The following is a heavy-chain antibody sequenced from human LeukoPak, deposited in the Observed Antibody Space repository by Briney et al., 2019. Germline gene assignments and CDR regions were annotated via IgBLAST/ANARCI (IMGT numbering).Heavy chain of an antibody. CDR3: ARDHYDILTGYSYFDD. CDR2: ISAYNGNT. J-gene: IGHJ4*02. CDR1: GYTFTSYG. D-gene: IGHD3-9*01. V-gene: IGHV1-18*01. Sequence: ASVKVSCNASGYTFTSYGISWVRQAPGQGLEWMGWISAYNGNTKYAQKLQGRVTMTTDTSTSTAYLELRSLRSDDTAVYYCARDHYDILTGYSYFDDWGQGTLVTVSS.